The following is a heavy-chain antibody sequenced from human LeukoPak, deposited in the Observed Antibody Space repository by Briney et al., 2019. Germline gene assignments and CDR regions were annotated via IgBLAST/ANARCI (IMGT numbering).Heavy chain of an antibody. CDR2: INHSGST. J-gene: IGHJ5*02. Sequence: SETLSLTCAVDGGSFSGYYWSWIRQPPGKGLEWIGEINHSGSTNYNPALKRRVTISVDTSNNQFSLKLSSVPAADPAVYYCARGKYSSGWYHNWFHPWGQGTLVTVSS. D-gene: IGHD6-19*01. CDR3: ARGKYSSGWYHNWFHP. V-gene: IGHV4-34*01. CDR1: GGSFSGYY.